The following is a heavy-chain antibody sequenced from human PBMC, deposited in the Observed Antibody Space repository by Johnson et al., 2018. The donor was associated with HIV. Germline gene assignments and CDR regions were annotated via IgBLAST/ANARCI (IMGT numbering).Heavy chain of an antibody. CDR3: ARDFGLEWELDGAFDI. CDR2: INWNGGST. V-gene: IGHV3-20*04. Sequence: VQLVESGGGVVRHGGSLRLSCAASGFTFDDYGMSWVRQAPGKGLEWVSGINWNGGSTGYADSVKGRFTISRDNAKNSLYLQMNSLRAEDTALYYCARDFGLEWELDGAFDIWGQGTMVTVSS. J-gene: IGHJ3*02. CDR1: GFTFDDYG. D-gene: IGHD1-26*01.